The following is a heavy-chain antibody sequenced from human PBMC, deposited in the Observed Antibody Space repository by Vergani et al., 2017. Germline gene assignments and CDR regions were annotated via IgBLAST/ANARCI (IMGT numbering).Heavy chain of an antibody. CDR2: IRYDGSNK. J-gene: IGHJ3*02. Sequence: QVQLVESGGGVVQPGGSLRLSCAASGFTFSSYGMHWVRQAPGKGLEWVAFIRYDGSNKYYADSVKGRFTISRDNAKNSLYLQMNSLRAEDTALYHCARGRETYYYDSSGSDAFDIWGQGTMVTVSS. CDR3: ARGRETYYYDSSGSDAFDI. D-gene: IGHD3-22*01. CDR1: GFTFSSYG. V-gene: IGHV3-30*02.